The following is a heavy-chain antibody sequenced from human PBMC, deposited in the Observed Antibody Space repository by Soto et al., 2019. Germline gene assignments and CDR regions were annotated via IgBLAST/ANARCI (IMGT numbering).Heavy chain of an antibody. V-gene: IGHV3-11*06. Sequence: GGSLRLSCSASGFTFSDYYMSWIRQAPGKGLEWVSYISSSSSSARYADSVKGRFTISRDNARKSLYLQMNSLRAEDTAVYYCVRDSSDIVVVPAAIEGVRAPWGQGTLVTVSS. J-gene: IGHJ5*02. CDR1: GFTFSDYY. CDR3: VRDSSDIVVVPAAIEGVRAP. CDR2: ISSSSSSA. D-gene: IGHD2-2*02.